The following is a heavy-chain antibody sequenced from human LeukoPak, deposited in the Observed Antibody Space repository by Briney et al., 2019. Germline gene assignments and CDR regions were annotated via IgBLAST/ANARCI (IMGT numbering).Heavy chain of an antibody. V-gene: IGHV4-39*01. Sequence: PSETLSLTCTVSGGSISSSSYYWGWIRQPPGKGLEWTGSIYYSGSTYYNPSLKSRVTISVDTSKNQFSLKLSSVTAADTAVYYCARTHTYYDFWSGYYYYYYMDVWGKGTTVTVSS. CDR1: GGSISSSSYY. CDR3: ARTHTYYDFWSGYYYYYYMDV. CDR2: IYYSGST. J-gene: IGHJ6*03. D-gene: IGHD3-3*01.